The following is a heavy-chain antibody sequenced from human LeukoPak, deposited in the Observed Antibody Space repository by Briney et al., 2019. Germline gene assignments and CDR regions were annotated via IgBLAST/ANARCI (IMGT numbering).Heavy chain of an antibody. CDR1: SSTLIVSW. V-gene: IGHV3-74*01. CDR2: INTDGSST. CDR3: ASRTGVY. D-gene: IGHD1-14*01. J-gene: IGHJ4*02. Sequence: SGGPLRFSREPPSSTLIVSWIPGFRQAPGRGLVWVSRINTDGSSTNYANSVKGRFTISRDNAMNTLYLQMNNLRAEDTAVYYCASRTGVYWGQGTLVSVSS.